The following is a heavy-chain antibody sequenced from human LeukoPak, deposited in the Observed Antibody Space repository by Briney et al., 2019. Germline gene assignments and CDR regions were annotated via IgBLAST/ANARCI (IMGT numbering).Heavy chain of an antibody. D-gene: IGHD6-6*01. V-gene: IGHV3-48*03. CDR3: AKDRGYISSRPDNWFDP. Sequence: GGSLRLSCAASGFTFSSYEMNWVRQAPGKGLEWVSYISSSGSTIYYADSVKGRFPISRDNSKNTLYLQMNSLRAEDTALYYCAKDRGYISSRPDNWFDPWGQGTLVTVSS. CDR2: ISSSGSTI. J-gene: IGHJ5*02. CDR1: GFTFSSYE.